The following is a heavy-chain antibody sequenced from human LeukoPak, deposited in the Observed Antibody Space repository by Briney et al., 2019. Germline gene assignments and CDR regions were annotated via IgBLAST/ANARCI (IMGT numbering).Heavy chain of an antibody. Sequence: GRSLRLSCAASGFTFSSYAMHWVRQAPGKGLEWVAVISYDGSNKYYADSVKGRFTISRDNSKNTLYLQMNSLRSEDTAVYYCARDADSSSWYRGYFDYWGQGTLVTVSS. CDR3: ARDADSSSWYRGYFDY. D-gene: IGHD6-13*01. V-gene: IGHV3-30*04. CDR2: ISYDGSNK. CDR1: GFTFSSYA. J-gene: IGHJ4*02.